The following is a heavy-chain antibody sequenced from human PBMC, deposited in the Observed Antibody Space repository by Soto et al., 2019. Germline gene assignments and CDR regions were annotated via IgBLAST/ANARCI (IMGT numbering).Heavy chain of an antibody. V-gene: IGHV3-64*01. D-gene: IGHD6-19*01. J-gene: IGHJ6*02. Sequence: EVQLVESGGGLVQPGGSLRLSCAASGFTFSSYAMHWVRQAPWKGLEYVSAISSNGGSTYYANSVKGRFTISRDNSKNTLYLQMGSLRAEDMAVYYCARNLYSSYGMDVWGQGTTVTVSS. CDR3: ARNLYSSYGMDV. CDR2: ISSNGGST. CDR1: GFTFSSYA.